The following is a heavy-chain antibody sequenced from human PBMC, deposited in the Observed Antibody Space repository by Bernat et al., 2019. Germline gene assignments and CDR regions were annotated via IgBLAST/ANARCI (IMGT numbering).Heavy chain of an antibody. CDR2: IYSGGST. J-gene: IGHJ5*02. D-gene: IGHD4-17*01. CDR1: GFTVSSNY. V-gene: IGHV3-66*01. CDR3: ARVRATVTSGWFDP. Sequence: EVQLVESGGGLVQPGGSLRLSCAASGFTVSSNYMSWVRQAPGKGLEWVSVIYSGGSTYYADSVKGRFTISRDNSKNTLYLQMNSLRAEDTAVYYCARVRATVTSGWFDPRGQGTLVTVSS.